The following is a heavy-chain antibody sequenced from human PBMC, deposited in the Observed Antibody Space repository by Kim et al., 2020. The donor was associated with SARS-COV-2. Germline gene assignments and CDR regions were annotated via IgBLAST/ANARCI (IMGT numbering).Heavy chain of an antibody. CDR3: ARAPDRITMETGWFDP. CDR2: INAGNGNT. V-gene: IGHV1-3*01. Sequence: ASVKVSCKASGYTFTSYAMHWVRQAPGQRLEWMGWINAGNGNTKYSQKFQGRVTITRDTSASTAYMELSSLRSEDTAVYYCARAPDRITMETGWFDPWGQGTLVTVSS. J-gene: IGHJ5*02. D-gene: IGHD3-10*01. CDR1: GYTFTSYA.